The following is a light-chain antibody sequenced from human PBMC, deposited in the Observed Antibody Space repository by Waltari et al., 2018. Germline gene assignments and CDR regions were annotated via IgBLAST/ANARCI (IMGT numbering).Light chain of an antibody. Sequence: DIQLTQSPSFLSASVRDRVTITCRASQGISTYLAWYQQKPGKAPKLLIYAASTLQSDSPSRFSGSGSGTEFTLTISSLQPEDFATYYCLHLNNFPLSFGGGTKVELK. CDR2: AAS. CDR1: QGISTY. V-gene: IGKV1-9*01. J-gene: IGKJ4*01. CDR3: LHLNNFPLS.